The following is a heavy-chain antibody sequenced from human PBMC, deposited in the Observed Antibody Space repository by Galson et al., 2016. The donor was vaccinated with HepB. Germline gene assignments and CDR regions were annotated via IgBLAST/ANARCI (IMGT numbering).Heavy chain of an antibody. CDR3: AKNSLRVIVGAADY. J-gene: IGHJ4*02. CDR2: ISYDGSHK. D-gene: IGHD1-26*01. V-gene: IGHV3-30-3*02. Sequence: SLRLSCAASGFTFSTYGMHWVRQGPGKGLEWVSVISYDGSHKYYADSVNGRFTISRDISKNTLYLQMNRLRAEDTAVYYCAKNSLRVIVGAADYWGQGTLVTVSS. CDR1: GFTFSTYG.